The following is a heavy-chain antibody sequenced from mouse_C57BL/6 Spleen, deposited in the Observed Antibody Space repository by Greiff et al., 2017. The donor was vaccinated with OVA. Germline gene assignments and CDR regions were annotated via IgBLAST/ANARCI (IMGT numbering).Heavy chain of an antibody. CDR3: ARCGSSSYAMDY. CDR2: IHPNSGST. V-gene: IGHV1-64*01. CDR1: GYTFTSYW. J-gene: IGHJ4*01. Sequence: VQLQESGAELVKPGASVKLSCKASGYTFTSYWMHWVKQRPGQGLEWIGMIHPNSGSTNYNEKFKSKATLTVDKSSSTAYMQLSSLTSEDSAVYYCARCGSSSYAMDYWGQGTSVTVSS. D-gene: IGHD1-1*01.